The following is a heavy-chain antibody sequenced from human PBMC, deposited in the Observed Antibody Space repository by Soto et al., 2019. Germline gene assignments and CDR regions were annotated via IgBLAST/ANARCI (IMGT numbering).Heavy chain of an antibody. CDR3: AGDPFYYPSGF. CDR2: ISGGGTTM. Sequence: QVQLVESGGGLVEPGGSLRLSCAASGFRFSDHYMTWIRQAPGKGLEWVSKISGGGTTMYYADSVKGRFTVSRDNAKNSLYLQMNSLRAEDTAVYYCAGDPFYYPSGFWGRGTLVTVSS. V-gene: IGHV3-11*01. J-gene: IGHJ4*02. CDR1: GFRFSDHY. D-gene: IGHD3-10*01.